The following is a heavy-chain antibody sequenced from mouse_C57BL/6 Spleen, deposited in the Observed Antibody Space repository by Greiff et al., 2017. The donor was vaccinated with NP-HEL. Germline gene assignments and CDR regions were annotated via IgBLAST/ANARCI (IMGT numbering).Heavy chain of an antibody. CDR1: GYTFTGYW. J-gene: IGHJ4*01. CDR3: ASGTADYYALDY. D-gene: IGHD4-1*01. Sequence: VQLQQSGAELMKPGASVKLSCKATGYTFTGYWIEWVKQRPGHGLEWIGEIFPGSGSTNYNEKFKGKATFTADTSSNTTYMRLSSLTTEDAAIYYCASGTADYYALDYWGQGTSVTVSS. CDR2: IFPGSGST. V-gene: IGHV1-9*01.